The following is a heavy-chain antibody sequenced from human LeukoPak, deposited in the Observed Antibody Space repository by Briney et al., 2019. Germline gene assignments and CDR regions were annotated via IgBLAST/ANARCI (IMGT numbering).Heavy chain of an antibody. CDR1: GFTLSSYG. D-gene: IGHD3-10*01. J-gene: IGHJ6*02. CDR3: AKDELLWFGDNKLWVYGMDV. CDR2: ISYDGSNK. V-gene: IGHV3-30*18. Sequence: GRSLRLSCAASGFTLSSYGMHWVRQAPGKGLEWVAVISYDGSNKYYADSVKGRFTISRDNPKNTLYLQMNSLRAEDTAVYYCAKDELLWFGDNKLWVYGMDVWGQGTTVTVSS.